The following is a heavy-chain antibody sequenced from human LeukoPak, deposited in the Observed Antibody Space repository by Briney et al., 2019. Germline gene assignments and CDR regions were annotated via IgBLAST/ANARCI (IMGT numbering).Heavy chain of an antibody. CDR3: AGTYYYDSSGYYHYSL. D-gene: IGHD3-22*01. CDR1: GDSISTYY. Sequence: PSETLSLTCTVSGDSISTYYWSWIRQPPGKGLEWIGYIYYSGSTNYNPSLKSRVTISVDTSKNQSSLKLSSVTAADTAVYYCAGTYYYDSSGYYHYSLWGQGTLVTVSS. V-gene: IGHV4-59*01. J-gene: IGHJ4*02. CDR2: IYYSGST.